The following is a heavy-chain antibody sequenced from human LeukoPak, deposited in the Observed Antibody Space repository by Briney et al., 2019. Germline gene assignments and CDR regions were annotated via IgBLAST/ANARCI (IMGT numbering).Heavy chain of an antibody. Sequence: GGSLRLSCAASGFTVSTTYVTWVRQAPGKGLEWVSVIYSGGGAFYADSVRGRFTVSRDNVRNTVYLQMNSLRAEDSALYFCARGLAGTTNYFDNWGQGTLVTVSS. CDR1: GFTVSTTY. D-gene: IGHD1-7*01. CDR2: IYSGGGA. V-gene: IGHV3-66*01. J-gene: IGHJ4*02. CDR3: ARGLAGTTNYFDN.